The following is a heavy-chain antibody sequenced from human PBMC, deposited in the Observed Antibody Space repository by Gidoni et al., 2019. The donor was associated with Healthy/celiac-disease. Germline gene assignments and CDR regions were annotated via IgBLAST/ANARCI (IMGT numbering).Heavy chain of an antibody. J-gene: IGHJ4*02. D-gene: IGHD4-17*01. CDR1: GGTFSSNA. V-gene: IGHV1-69*04. Sequence: QVQLVQSGAEVKKPGSSVRVSCQASGGTFSSNAISWVRQAPGQGHEWMGRIIPILGIANYAQKCQGRGTITADKSTSTAYMELSRLRSEDTAVYYCARELRTTVTKKYCLDYWGQGTLVTVSS. CDR3: ARELRTTVTKKYCLDY. CDR2: IIPILGIA.